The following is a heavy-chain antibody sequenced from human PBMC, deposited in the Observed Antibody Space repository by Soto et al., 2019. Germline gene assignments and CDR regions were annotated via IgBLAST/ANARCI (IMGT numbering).Heavy chain of an antibody. D-gene: IGHD6-19*01. CDR2: INAGNGNT. CDR3: ETDDVGSGWYDS. Sequence: WGHQAPGQRLEWMGWINAGNGNTKYSQKFQGRVTITRDTSASTVYMELSSLRSEDTAVYYCETDDVGSGWYDSWGQGTLVTSPQ. J-gene: IGHJ5*01. V-gene: IGHV1-3*01.